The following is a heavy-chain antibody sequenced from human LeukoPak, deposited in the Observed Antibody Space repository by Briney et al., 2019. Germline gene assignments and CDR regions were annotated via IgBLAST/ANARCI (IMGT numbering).Heavy chain of an antibody. J-gene: IGHJ3*02. CDR2: IIPIFGTA. CDR3: ARDGGYCSGGSCSNDAFDI. V-gene: IGHV1-69*06. D-gene: IGHD2-15*01. Sequence: SVKVSCKASGGTFSSYAISWVRQAPGQGLEWMGGIIPIFGTANYAQKFQGRATITADKSTSTAYMELSSLRSEDTAVYYCARDGGYCSGGSCSNDAFDIWGQGTMVTVSS. CDR1: GGTFSSYA.